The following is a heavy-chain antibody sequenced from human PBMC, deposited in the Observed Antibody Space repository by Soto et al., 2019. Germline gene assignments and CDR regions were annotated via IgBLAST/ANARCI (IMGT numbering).Heavy chain of an antibody. CDR3: ARGGDIAVAGTDYYYYMDV. CDR1: GGSFSGYY. D-gene: IGHD6-19*01. V-gene: IGHV4-34*01. J-gene: IGHJ6*03. Sequence: QVQLQQWGAGLLKPSETLSLTCAVYGGSFSGYYWSWIRQPPGKGLEWSGEINHSGSTNYNPSLKSRVTISVDTSKNQFSLKLSSVTAADTAVYYCARGGDIAVAGTDYYYYMDVWGKGTTVTVSS. CDR2: INHSGST.